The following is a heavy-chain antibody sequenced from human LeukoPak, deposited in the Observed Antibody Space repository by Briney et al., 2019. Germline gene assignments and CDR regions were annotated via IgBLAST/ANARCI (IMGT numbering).Heavy chain of an antibody. CDR3: ARKNDLSNAAYI. CDR2: TYSDVNT. CDR1: GFTVSSNY. D-gene: IGHD6-13*01. J-gene: IGHJ3*02. Sequence: GGSLRLSCAASGFTVSSNYMSWVRQAPGKGLEWVSITYSDVNTNYADSVKGRFTISRDNSKNTLSLQMNSLRAEDTAVYYCARKNDLSNAAYIWGQGTVVTVSS. V-gene: IGHV3-53*01.